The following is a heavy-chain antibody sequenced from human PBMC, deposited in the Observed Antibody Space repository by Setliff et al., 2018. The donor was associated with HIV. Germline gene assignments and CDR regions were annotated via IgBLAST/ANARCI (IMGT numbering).Heavy chain of an antibody. CDR3: ARGRISVEAAPLRWFDP. J-gene: IGHJ5*02. D-gene: IGHD6-6*01. CDR1: GGSISGHY. CDR2: IYTGGST. Sequence: PSETLSLTCTVSGGSISGHYWGWIRQPPGRGLEWIGYIYTGGSTRYNPSLKSRVTISGHTSKSQFSLKLSSVTAADTAVYYCARGRISVEAAPLRWFDPWGQGTLVTVSS. V-gene: IGHV4-59*11.